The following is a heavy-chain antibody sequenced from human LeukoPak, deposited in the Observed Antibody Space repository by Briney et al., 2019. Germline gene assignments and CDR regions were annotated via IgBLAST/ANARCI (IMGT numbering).Heavy chain of an antibody. J-gene: IGHJ2*01. D-gene: IGHD6-19*01. CDR2: INHSGST. CDR1: GGSFSSYY. CDR3: AREQWPHRWYFDL. V-gene: IGHV4-34*01. Sequence: SETPSLTCAVYGGSFSSYYWSWIRQPPGKGLEWIGEINHSGSTNYNPSLKSRVTISVDTSKNQFSLKLSSVTAADTAVYYCAREQWPHRWYFDLWGRGTLVTVSS.